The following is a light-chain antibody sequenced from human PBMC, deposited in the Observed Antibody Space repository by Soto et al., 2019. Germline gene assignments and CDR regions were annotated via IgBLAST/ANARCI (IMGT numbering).Light chain of an antibody. Sequence: EIVLTQYPATLSLSPGERATLSCGASQSVSTYLAWYQQKPGQAPRLLIYDASNRATGIPARFSGSGSGTDFTLTISSLEPEDFAVYYCQQRSNWPPTWTFGQGTNVEIK. J-gene: IGKJ1*01. CDR1: QSVSTY. V-gene: IGKV3-11*01. CDR2: DAS. CDR3: QQRSNWPPTWT.